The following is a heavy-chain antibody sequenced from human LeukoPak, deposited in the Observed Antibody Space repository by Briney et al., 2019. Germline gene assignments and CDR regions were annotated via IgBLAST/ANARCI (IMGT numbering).Heavy chain of an antibody. CDR2: IYYSGST. CDR3: ATHTQIYDSSCDC. J-gene: IGHJ4*02. V-gene: IGHV4-59*12. CDR1: GGALRNFY. Sequence: SETLSLTCTVSGGALRNFYWSWIRQPPGKGLEWIAFIYYSGSTRYNPSLKSRVTISVDTSKNQFSLKLSSVTAADTAVYYCATHTQIYDSSCDCWGQGTLVTVSS. D-gene: IGHD6-13*01.